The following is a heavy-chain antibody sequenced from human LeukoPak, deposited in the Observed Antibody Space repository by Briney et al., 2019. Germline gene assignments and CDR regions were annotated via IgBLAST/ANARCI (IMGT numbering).Heavy chain of an antibody. Sequence: GGSLRLSCAASGFSFSSSEMNWVRKAPGKGLEWVSYISSGGSTIYYADSVKGRFTISRDNAKNSLYLQMNSLRAEDTAVYYCARVFNWDYKYYFDYWGQGTLVTVSS. CDR1: GFSFSSSE. CDR2: ISSGGSTI. V-gene: IGHV3-48*03. D-gene: IGHD1-7*01. J-gene: IGHJ4*02. CDR3: ARVFNWDYKYYFDY.